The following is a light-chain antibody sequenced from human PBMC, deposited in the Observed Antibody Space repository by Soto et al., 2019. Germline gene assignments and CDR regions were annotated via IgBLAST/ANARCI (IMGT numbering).Light chain of an antibody. V-gene: IGKV1-5*03. J-gene: IGKJ2*01. CDR3: QQYSTYPYT. CDR1: QSISNW. CDR2: KAS. Sequence: DIQMTQSPSTLSASVGDRVTIACRASQSISNWLAWYQQKPGKAPNLLIYKASNLENGVPSRFSGSGSGTDFTLTISSLQPDDFATYFCQQYSTYPYTFGQGTKLEIK.